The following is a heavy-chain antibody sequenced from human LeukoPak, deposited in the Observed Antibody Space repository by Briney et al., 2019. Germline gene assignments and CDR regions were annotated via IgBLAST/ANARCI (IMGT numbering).Heavy chain of an antibody. CDR2: IYSGGST. D-gene: IGHD1-20*01. CDR1: GFTVNSNY. CDR3: ARDPPFIIGTTFFDY. Sequence: GGSLRLSCAASGFTVNSNYMSWVRQAPGKGLEWVSVIYSGGSTYYADSVKGRFTISRDNSKNTLYLQMNSLRAEDTAVYYCARDPPFIIGTTFFDYWGQGTLVTVSS. J-gene: IGHJ4*02. V-gene: IGHV3-53*01.